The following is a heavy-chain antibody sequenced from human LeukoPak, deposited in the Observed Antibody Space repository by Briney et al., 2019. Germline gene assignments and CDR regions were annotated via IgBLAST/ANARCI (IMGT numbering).Heavy chain of an antibody. D-gene: IGHD3-10*01. V-gene: IGHV1-2*02. CDR2: INPNSGGT. J-gene: IGHJ4*02. Sequence: WASVKVSCTASGYTFTGYYMHWVRQAPGQGLEWMGWINPNSGGTNYAQKFQGRVTMTRDTSISTAYMELSRLRSDDTAVYYCARVDLLWFGEFVYFDYWGQGTLVSVSS. CDR1: GYTFTGYY. CDR3: ARVDLLWFGEFVYFDY.